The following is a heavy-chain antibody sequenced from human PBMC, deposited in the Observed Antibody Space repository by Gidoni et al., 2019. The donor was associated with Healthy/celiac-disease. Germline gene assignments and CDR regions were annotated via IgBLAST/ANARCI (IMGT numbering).Heavy chain of an antibody. V-gene: IGHV4-59*01. J-gene: IGHJ4*02. Sequence: QVQLQESGPGLVKPSETLSLTCTVSGGSISSYYWSWIRQPPGKGLEWIGYIYYSGSTNYNPSLKSRVTISVDTSKNQFSLKLSSVTAADTAVYYCARVEGGKGGPFDYWGQGTLVTVSS. CDR3: ARVEGGKGGPFDY. CDR2: IYYSGST. CDR1: GGSISSYY. D-gene: IGHD1-1*01.